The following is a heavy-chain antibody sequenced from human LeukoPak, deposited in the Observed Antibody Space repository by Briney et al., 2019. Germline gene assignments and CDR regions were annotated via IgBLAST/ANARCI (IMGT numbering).Heavy chain of an antibody. D-gene: IGHD3-22*01. Sequence: GGSLRLSCAASGFTFSSYSMNWVRQAPGRGVEWVSSISSSSSYIYYADSVKGRFTISRDNAKNSLYLQMNSLRAEDTAVYYCARDQDYYDSSGYPGYWGQGTLVTVSS. CDR2: ISSSSSYI. CDR3: ARDQDYYDSSGYPGY. V-gene: IGHV3-21*04. CDR1: GFTFSSYS. J-gene: IGHJ4*02.